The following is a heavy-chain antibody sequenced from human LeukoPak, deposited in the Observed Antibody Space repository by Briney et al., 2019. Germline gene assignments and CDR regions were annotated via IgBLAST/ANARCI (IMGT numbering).Heavy chain of an antibody. CDR3: ACLVVAALGWSDH. CDR1: GFTFTDYY. D-gene: IGHD2-15*01. J-gene: IGHJ5*02. CDR2: ISGSGGST. V-gene: IGHV3-23*01. Sequence: GGSLRLSCAASGFTFTDYYMSWLRQAPGKGLEGVSAISGSGGSTYYADSVKGRFTISRDNSKNTLYLQMNSLRAEDTAGYYCACLVVAALGWSDHWGRGTLVTVSS.